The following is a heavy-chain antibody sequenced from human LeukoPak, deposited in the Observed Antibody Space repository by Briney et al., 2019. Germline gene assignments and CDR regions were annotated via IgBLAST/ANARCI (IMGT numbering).Heavy chain of an antibody. J-gene: IGHJ4*02. D-gene: IGHD1-7*01. CDR1: GFTFSGYS. CDR3: ARANEAYNWNYGSLDY. Sequence: GGSLRLSCAASGFTFSGYSMNWVRQAPGKGLEWVSYISKSSSTIYYADSVKGRFTISRDNAKNSLYLQMNSLRAEDTAVYYCARANEAYNWNYGSLDYWGQGTLVTVSS. CDR2: ISKSSSTI. V-gene: IGHV3-48*01.